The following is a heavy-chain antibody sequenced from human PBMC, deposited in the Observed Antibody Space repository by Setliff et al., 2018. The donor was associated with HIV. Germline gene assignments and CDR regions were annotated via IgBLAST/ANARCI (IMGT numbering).Heavy chain of an antibody. Sequence: ASVKVSCQASGHTYTNYALSWVRQDPGQGLEWMGYVSAYNANTKYAQNFRGRVTMTTDTSTTTVSMELRSLRADDTALYYCARHYTGRCPLEVFDIWGQGTMVTVSS. CDR2: VSAYNANT. CDR1: GHTYTNYA. CDR3: ARHYTGRCPLEVFDI. J-gene: IGHJ3*02. D-gene: IGHD1-1*01. V-gene: IGHV1-18*01.